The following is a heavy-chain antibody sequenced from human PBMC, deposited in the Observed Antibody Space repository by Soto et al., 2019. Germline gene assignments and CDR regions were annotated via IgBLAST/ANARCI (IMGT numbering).Heavy chain of an antibody. V-gene: IGHV3-23*01. CDR2: ISGSGGST. CDR3: AKDFTHLLYGVLMVYAIAYFDY. D-gene: IGHD2-8*01. Sequence: GGSLRLSCAASGFTFSSYAMSWVRQAPGKGLEWVSAISGSGGSTYYADSVKGRFTISRDNSKNTLYLQMNSLRAEDTAVYYCAKDFTHLLYGVLMVYAIAYFDYWGQGTLVTVSS. J-gene: IGHJ4*02. CDR1: GFTFSSYA.